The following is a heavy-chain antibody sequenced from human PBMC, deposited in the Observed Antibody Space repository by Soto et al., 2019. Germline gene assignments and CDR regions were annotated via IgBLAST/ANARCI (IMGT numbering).Heavy chain of an antibody. D-gene: IGHD4-17*01. CDR1: GDSISDTRFY. V-gene: IGHV4-39*01. CDR3: ARQVYGDYLGGNWFDP. CDR2: ISHDGRA. J-gene: IGHJ5*02. Sequence: QLLESGPGLVRPSETLSLTCSILGDSISDTRFYWGWVRQSPEKGLEWIGSISHDGRAYYNPSLKSRVTLFADTSRNQFSLTMKSVTVADTALYFCARQVYGDYLGGNWFDPWGQGALVTVSS.